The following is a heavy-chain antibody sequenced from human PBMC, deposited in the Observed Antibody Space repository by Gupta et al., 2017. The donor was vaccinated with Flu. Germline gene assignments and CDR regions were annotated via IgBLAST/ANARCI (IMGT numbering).Heavy chain of an antibody. V-gene: IGHV3-23*01. D-gene: IGHD2-2*01. Sequence: EVQLLESGGGLVQPGGSLRLSCAASGFTFSSYAMSWVRQAPGKGLEWVSAISGSGGSTYYADSVKGRFTISRDNSKNTLYLQMNSLRAEDTAVYYCAKAHIEAYCSSTSCPLLFDYWGQGTLVTVSS. CDR1: GFTFSSYA. CDR3: AKAHIEAYCSSTSCPLLFDY. CDR2: ISGSGGST. J-gene: IGHJ4*02.